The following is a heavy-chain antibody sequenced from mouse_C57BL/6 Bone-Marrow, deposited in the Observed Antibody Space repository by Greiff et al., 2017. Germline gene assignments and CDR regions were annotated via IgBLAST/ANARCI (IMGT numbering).Heavy chain of an antibody. D-gene: IGHD2-5*01. CDR2: IHPSDSDT. Sequence: QVQLQQPGAELVKPGASVKVSCKASGYTFTSYWMHWVKQSPGQGLEWIGRIHPSDSDTNYNQKFKGKATLTVDKSSSTAYMQLSSLTSEDSAVYDCENTYYSNYGLFAYWGQGTLVTVSA. CDR1: GYTFTSYW. CDR3: ENTYYSNYGLFAY. J-gene: IGHJ3*01. V-gene: IGHV1-74*01.